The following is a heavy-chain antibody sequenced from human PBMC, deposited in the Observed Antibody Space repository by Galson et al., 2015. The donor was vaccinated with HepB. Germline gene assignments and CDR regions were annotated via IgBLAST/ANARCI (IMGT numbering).Heavy chain of an antibody. CDR2: IKSNTNGGTT. CDR3: TSIVGSFDQHDY. V-gene: IGHV3-15*01. CDR1: GFRFSNAW. D-gene: IGHD1-26*01. J-gene: IGHJ4*02. Sequence: SLRLSCAASGFRFSNAWMSWVRQAPGKGLEWVGRIKSNTNGGTTDYAAPVKGRFSISRDDSKNTLYLQMDSLTTEDTAVYYCTSIVGSFDQHDYWGQGTLVTVSS.